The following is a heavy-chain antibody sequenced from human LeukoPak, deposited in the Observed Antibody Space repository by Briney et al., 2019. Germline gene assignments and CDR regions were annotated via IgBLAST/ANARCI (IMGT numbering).Heavy chain of an antibody. CDR1: GFTFSSYA. J-gene: IGHJ4*02. Sequence: GGSLRLSCAASGFTFSSYAMSWVRQAPGKGLEWVPAISGSGGSTYYADSVKGRFTISRDNSKNTLYLQMNSLRAEDTAVYYCAKDGGSVVPADTFDYWGQGTLVTASS. CDR2: ISGSGGST. CDR3: AKDGGSVVPADTFDY. D-gene: IGHD2-2*01. V-gene: IGHV3-23*01.